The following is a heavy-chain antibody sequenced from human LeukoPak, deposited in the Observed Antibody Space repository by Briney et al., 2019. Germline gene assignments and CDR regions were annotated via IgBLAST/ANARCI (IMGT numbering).Heavy chain of an antibody. J-gene: IGHJ4*01. Sequence: ASVKVSCKASGYTFTNYEIKWVRQATGQGLEWMGWMNPNSGHTGFAQKFQDRVTITRNTSISTAYMELSSLRSEDTAVYYCARSSPHDSSGYLFDYWGHGTLVTVSS. D-gene: IGHD3-22*01. CDR3: ARSSPHDSSGYLFDY. CDR1: GYTFTNYE. V-gene: IGHV1-8*03. CDR2: MNPNSGHT.